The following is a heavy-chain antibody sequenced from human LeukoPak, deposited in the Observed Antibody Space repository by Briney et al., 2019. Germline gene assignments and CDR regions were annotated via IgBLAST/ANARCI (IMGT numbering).Heavy chain of an antibody. D-gene: IGHD6-6*01. Sequence: SVKVSCKASGGTFSSYAISWVRQAPGHGLEWMGGIIPIIGTANYAQKFQGRVTITADESTSTAYMELSSLRSEDTAVYYCARGLAARRLYYYYMDVWGKGTTVTVSS. CDR1: GGTFSSYA. CDR2: IIPIIGTA. J-gene: IGHJ6*03. V-gene: IGHV1-69*13. CDR3: ARGLAARRLYYYYMDV.